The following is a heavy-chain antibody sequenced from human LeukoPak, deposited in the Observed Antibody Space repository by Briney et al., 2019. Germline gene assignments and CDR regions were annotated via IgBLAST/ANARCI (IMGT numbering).Heavy chain of an antibody. CDR2: IYSGGST. Sequence: GGSLRLSCAASGFTVSSNYMSWVRQAPGKGLEWVSVIYSGGSTYYADSVKGRFTISRDNSKNTLYLQMNSLRAEDTAVYYCARLLELRFFDYWGQGTLVTVSS. V-gene: IGHV3-66*01. D-gene: IGHD1-7*01. CDR3: ARLLELRFFDY. CDR1: GFTVSSNY. J-gene: IGHJ4*02.